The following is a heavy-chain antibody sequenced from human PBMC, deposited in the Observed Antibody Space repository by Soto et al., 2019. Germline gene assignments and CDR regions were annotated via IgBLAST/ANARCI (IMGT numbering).Heavy chain of an antibody. Sequence: GGSLRLSCAASGFTFSSYGMHWVRQAPGKGLEWVAVIWYDGSNKYYADSVKGRFTISRDNSRNTLYLQMNSLRAEDTAVYYCARGPLTYYYYYMDVWGKGTTVTVSS. CDR3: ARGPLTYYYYYMDV. CDR1: GFTFSSYG. V-gene: IGHV3-33*01. CDR2: IWYDGSNK. D-gene: IGHD3-9*01. J-gene: IGHJ6*03.